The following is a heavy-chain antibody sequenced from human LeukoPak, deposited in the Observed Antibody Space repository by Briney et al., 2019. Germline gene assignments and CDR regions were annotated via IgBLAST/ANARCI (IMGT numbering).Heavy chain of an antibody. V-gene: IGHV3-11*01. Sequence: PGGSLRLSCAASGFTFSDYYMSWIRQAPGKGLEWVSYISSSGSTIYYADSVKGRFTISRDNAKNSLYLQMNSLRAEDTAVYYCARVPYKSIAAAGIYYYYYGMDVWGQGTTVTVSS. CDR2: ISSSGSTI. CDR3: ARVPYKSIAAAGIYYYYYGMDV. D-gene: IGHD6-13*01. J-gene: IGHJ6*02. CDR1: GFTFSDYY.